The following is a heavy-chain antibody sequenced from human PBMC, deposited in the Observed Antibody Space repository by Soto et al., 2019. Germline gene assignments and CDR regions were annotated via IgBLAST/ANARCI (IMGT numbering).Heavy chain of an antibody. D-gene: IGHD4-17*01. CDR1: GFTFSAYT. J-gene: IGHJ4*02. CDR3: ARDMRPYGIWNYDY. Sequence: GGSLRLSCAASGFTFSAYTMSWVRQAPGKGLEWVSDIYAINGGTRYADLVKGRFTISRDNSKNTLYLQMFSLRAEDTAVYYCARDMRPYGIWNYDYWGQGTLVTVSS. V-gene: IGHV3-23*01. CDR2: IYAINGGT.